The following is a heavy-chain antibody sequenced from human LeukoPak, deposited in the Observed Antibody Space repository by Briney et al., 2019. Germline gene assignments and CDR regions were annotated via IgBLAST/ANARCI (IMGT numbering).Heavy chain of an antibody. CDR3: ARGIAAAGGRWFDP. CDR2: INPNSGGT. V-gene: IGHV1-2*02. Sequence: ASVKVSCKASGYTFTDYYMHWVRQAPGQGLEWMGWINPNSGGTNYAQQFQGRVTVTRDTSISTAYMELSNLRSDDTAVYYCARGIAAAGGRWFDPWGQGTLVTVSS. D-gene: IGHD6-13*01. J-gene: IGHJ5*02. CDR1: GYTFTDYY.